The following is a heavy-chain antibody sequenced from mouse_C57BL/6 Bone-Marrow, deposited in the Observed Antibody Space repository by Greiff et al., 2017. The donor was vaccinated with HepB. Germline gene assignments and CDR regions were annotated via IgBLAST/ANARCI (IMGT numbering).Heavy chain of an antibody. V-gene: IGHV1-64*01. CDR1: GYTFTSYW. CDR3: ARKENYSNYVGYFDV. CDR2: IHPNSGST. J-gene: IGHJ1*03. Sequence: QVQLQQPGAELVKPGASVKLSCKASGYTFTSYWMHWVKQRPGQGLEWIGMIHPNSGSTNYNEKFKGKATLTVDKSSSTAYMQLSSLTSEDSAVYYCARKENYSNYVGYFDVWGTGTTVTVSS. D-gene: IGHD2-5*01.